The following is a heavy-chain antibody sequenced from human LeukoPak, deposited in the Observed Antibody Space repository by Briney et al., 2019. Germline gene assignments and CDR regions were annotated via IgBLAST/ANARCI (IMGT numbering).Heavy chain of an antibody. Sequence: SETLSLTCTVSGGSISSGDYYWSWIRQPPGKGLEWIGYIYYSGSTYYNPYLKSRVTISVDTSKNQFSLKLSSVTAADTAVYYCAREGGSSTSWYPGAFDIWGQGTMVTVSS. CDR3: AREGGSSTSWYPGAFDI. CDR1: GGSISSGDYY. D-gene: IGHD2-2*01. V-gene: IGHV4-30-4*08. CDR2: IYYSGST. J-gene: IGHJ3*02.